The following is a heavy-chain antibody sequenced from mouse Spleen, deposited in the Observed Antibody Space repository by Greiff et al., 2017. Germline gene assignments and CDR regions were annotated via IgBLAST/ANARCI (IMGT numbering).Heavy chain of an antibody. CDR3: ARPGSSPAWFAY. CDR1: GFTFSSYA. D-gene: IGHD1-1*01. V-gene: IGHV5-9-4*01. CDR2: ISSGGSYT. J-gene: IGHJ3*01. Sequence: EVMLVESGGGLVKPGGSLKLSCAASGFTFSSYAMSWVRQSPEKRLEWVAEISSGGSYTYYPDTVTGRFTISRDNAKNTLYLEMSSLRSEDTAMYYCARPGSSPAWFAYWGQGTLVTVSA.